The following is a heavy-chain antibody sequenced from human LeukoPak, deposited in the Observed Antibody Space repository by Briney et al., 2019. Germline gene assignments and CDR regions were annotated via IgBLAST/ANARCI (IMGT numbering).Heavy chain of an antibody. CDR2: ISTAITTT. Sequence: GGSLRLSCVVSGFPFSNNPMNWVRQAPGEGLEGVSYISTAITTTYYAESVKGRFTISRDNAKNSLYLQMNSLRVEDTAVYYCARDGGKGYEIDYWGQGTLVTVSS. CDR1: GFPFSNNP. V-gene: IGHV3-48*01. CDR3: ARDGGKGYEIDY. D-gene: IGHD2-2*01. J-gene: IGHJ4*02.